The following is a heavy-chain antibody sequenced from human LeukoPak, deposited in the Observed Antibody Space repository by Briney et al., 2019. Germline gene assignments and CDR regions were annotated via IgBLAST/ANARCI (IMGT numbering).Heavy chain of an antibody. CDR2: IRYDGSNK. D-gene: IGHD3-22*01. J-gene: IGHJ1*01. CDR1: GSTFGSFS. CDR3: AKVWRITMIVGFQH. V-gene: IGHV3-30*02. Sequence: GGSLRLSCAASGSTFGSFSMHWVRRAPGKGLEWVAFIRYDGSNKYYADSVKGRFTISRDNSKNTLYLQMNSLRAEDTAVYYCAKVWRITMIVGFQHWGQGTLVTVSS.